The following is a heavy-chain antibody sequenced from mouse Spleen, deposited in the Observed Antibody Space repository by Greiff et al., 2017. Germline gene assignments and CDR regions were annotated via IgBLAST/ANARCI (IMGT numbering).Heavy chain of an antibody. V-gene: IGHV1-55*01. CDR1: GYTFTSYW. J-gene: IGHJ2*01. CDR3: ARKLRLLPDY. CDR2: IYPGSGST. Sequence: VQLVESGAELVKPGASVKMSCKASGYTFTSYWITWVKQRPGQGLEWIGDIYPGSGSTNYNEKFKSKATLTVDTSSSTAYMQLSSLTSEDSAVYYCARKLRLLPDYWGQGTTLTVSS. D-gene: IGHD1-2*01.